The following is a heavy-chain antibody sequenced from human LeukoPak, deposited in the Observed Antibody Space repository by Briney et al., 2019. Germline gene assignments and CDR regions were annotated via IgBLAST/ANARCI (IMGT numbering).Heavy chain of an antibody. CDR2: ISSSSSTI. V-gene: IGHV3-48*01. J-gene: IGHJ6*03. Sequence: GGSLRLSCAASGFTFSSYSMNWVRQAPGKGLEWVSYISSSSSTIYYADSVKGRFTISRDNAKNSLYLQMNSLRAEDTAVYYCANLGYYYYMDVWGKGTTVTVSS. CDR1: GFTFSSYS. CDR3: ANLGYYYYMDV.